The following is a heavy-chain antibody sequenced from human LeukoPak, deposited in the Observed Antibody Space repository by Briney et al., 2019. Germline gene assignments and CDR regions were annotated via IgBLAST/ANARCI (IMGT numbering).Heavy chain of an antibody. D-gene: IGHD6-13*01. CDR3: ARGPRAAADDY. V-gene: IGHV1-3*01. CDR1: GYTFINYA. Sequence: ASVTVSCKASGYTFINYAINWGRQAPGQRPEWIGWINAGNGNTKYSQKFQGRVTITRDTSASTAYMELSSLRSEDTAVYCCARGPRAAADDYWGQGTLVTVSS. CDR2: INAGNGNT. J-gene: IGHJ4*02.